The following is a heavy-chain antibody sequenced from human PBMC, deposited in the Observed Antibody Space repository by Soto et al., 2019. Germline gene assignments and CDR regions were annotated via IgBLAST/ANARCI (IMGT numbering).Heavy chain of an antibody. Sequence: SETLSLTCPVSGGSISSGYYYWSWIRQPPGKGLEWIGYIYYSGSTYYNPSLKSRVTISVDTSKNQFSLKLSSVTAADTAVYYCAREGEQQLPVGYWGQGTLVTVSS. CDR1: GGSISSGYYY. CDR2: IYYSGST. CDR3: AREGEQQLPVGY. V-gene: IGHV4-30-4*01. J-gene: IGHJ4*02. D-gene: IGHD6-13*01.